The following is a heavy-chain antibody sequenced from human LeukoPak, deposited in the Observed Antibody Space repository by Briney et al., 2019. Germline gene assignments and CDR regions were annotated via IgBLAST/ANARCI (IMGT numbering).Heavy chain of an antibody. V-gene: IGHV3-23*01. Sequence: GGSLRLSCAASGFTFSSYATSWVRQAPGKGLEWVSAISGSGGSTYYADSVKGRFTISRDNSKNTLYLQMNSLRAEDTAVYYCAKGDIYDYVWGSYRKYNWFDPWGQGTLVTVSS. D-gene: IGHD3-16*02. CDR2: ISGSGGST. CDR3: AKGDIYDYVWGSYRKYNWFDP. J-gene: IGHJ5*02. CDR1: GFTFSSYA.